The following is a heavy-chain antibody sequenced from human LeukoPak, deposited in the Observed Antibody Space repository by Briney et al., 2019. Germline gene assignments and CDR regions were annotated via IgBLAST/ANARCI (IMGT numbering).Heavy chain of an antibody. CDR2: IYYTGST. CDR3: ATGRAYSSADY. V-gene: IGHV4-59*01. Sequence: SETLSLTCTVSGGSISSYYWSWIRQPPGKGLEWIGCIYYTGSTNYNPSLKSRVTISVDTSKNQFSLKPSSVTAADTAVYYCATGRAYSSADYWGQGTLVTVSS. J-gene: IGHJ4*02. CDR1: GGSISSYY. D-gene: IGHD6-19*01.